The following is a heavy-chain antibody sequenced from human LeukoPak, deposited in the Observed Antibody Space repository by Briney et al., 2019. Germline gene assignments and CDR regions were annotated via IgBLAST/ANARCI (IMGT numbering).Heavy chain of an antibody. Sequence: GGSLRLSCAASGFTFSSYEMNWVRQAPGKGLEWVSCISTSGGSMYYADSVKGRFTLSRDNAKNSLYLQMNSLRAEDTAVYYCARGPIVGGRTQLPPDYWGQGTPVTVSS. V-gene: IGHV3-48*03. CDR1: GFTFSSYE. CDR3: ARGPIVGGRTQLPPDY. CDR2: ISTSGGSM. D-gene: IGHD2-15*01. J-gene: IGHJ4*02.